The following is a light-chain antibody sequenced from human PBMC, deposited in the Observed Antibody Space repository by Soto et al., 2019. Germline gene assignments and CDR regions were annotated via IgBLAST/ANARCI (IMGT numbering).Light chain of an antibody. J-gene: IGKJ5*01. CDR1: QSISSY. CDR2: AAS. V-gene: IGKV1-39*01. CDR3: QQFRT. Sequence: DIQMTQSPSSLPASVGDRVTITCRASQSISSYLNWYQQKPGKAPKLLIYAASSLQSGVPSRFSGSGSGTDFTLTISSLQPEDFATYYCQQFRTFGQGTRLEIK.